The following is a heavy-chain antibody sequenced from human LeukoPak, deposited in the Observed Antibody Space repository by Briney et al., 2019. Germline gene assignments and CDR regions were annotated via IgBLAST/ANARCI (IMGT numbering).Heavy chain of an antibody. CDR1: GFTVSINY. J-gene: IGHJ6*02. V-gene: IGHV3-66*01. CDR3: AREGYCSGGSCYSYYYYGMDV. CDR2: IYSGGST. D-gene: IGHD2-15*01. Sequence: GGSLRLSCAASGFTVSINYMSWVRQAPGKGLEWVSVIYSGGSTYYADSVKGRFTISRDNSKNTLYLQMNSLRAEDTAVYYCAREGYCSGGSCYSYYYYGMDVWGQGTTVTVSS.